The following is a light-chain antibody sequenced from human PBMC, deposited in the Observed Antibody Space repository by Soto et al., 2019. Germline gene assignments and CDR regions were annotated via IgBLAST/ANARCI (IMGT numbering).Light chain of an antibody. V-gene: IGLV2-11*01. CDR3: CSYAGSLVV. J-gene: IGLJ2*01. CDR1: SSDVGGYNY. Sequence: QSALTQPRSVSGSPGQSVTISCTGTSSDVGGYNYVSWYQQHPGKAPKLMIYDVSKRPSGVPDRFSGFKSGNTASLTISGLQAEDEADYYCCSYAGSLVVFGGGTKVTVL. CDR2: DVS.